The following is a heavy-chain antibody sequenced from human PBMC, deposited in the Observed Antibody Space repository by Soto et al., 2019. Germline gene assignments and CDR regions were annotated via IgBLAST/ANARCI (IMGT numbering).Heavy chain of an antibody. J-gene: IGHJ4*02. CDR3: ARFYSSGWPRGYFDY. CDR2: ISTFHGSI. V-gene: IGHV1-18*01. CDR1: GYTFTSHG. D-gene: IGHD6-19*01. Sequence: QVQLVQSGGEVKKPGASVKVSCKAAGYTFTSHGISWVRQAPGQGLEWMGWISTFHGSINYAQKFQGRVTMTTDTSTSTAYMELRSLRSADTAVYYCARFYSSGWPRGYFDYWGQGTPVTVSA.